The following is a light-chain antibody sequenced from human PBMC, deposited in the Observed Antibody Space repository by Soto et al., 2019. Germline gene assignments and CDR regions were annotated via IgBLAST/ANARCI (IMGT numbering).Light chain of an antibody. CDR1: QGISTY. J-gene: IGKJ5*01. V-gene: IGKV1-9*01. CDR3: QHLNSFTLT. CDR2: AAS. Sequence: DIQRTQSPSSLSASVGDRVKITCRASQGISTYLNWYQQKPGKAPKLLIYAASTLQSGVPSRFSGSGSGTEFTLTISRLQPEDFATYECQHLNSFTLTFGPGTRLEIK.